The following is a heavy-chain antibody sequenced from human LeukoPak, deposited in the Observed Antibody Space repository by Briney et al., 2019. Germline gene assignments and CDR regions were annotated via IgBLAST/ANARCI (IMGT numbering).Heavy chain of an antibody. CDR2: MNPNSGNT. D-gene: IGHD3-3*01. CDR3: ARDRRAPYYGFRSGYIDHYYMDV. V-gene: IGHV1-8*01. Sequence: ASVKVSCKASGYTFTSYDINWVRQATGQGLEWMGWMNPNSGNTGYAQKFQGRVTMTRDTSISTAYMELSSLRSEDTAVYYCARDRRAPYYGFRSGYIDHYYMDVWGKGTTVTVSS. CDR1: GYTFTSYD. J-gene: IGHJ6*03.